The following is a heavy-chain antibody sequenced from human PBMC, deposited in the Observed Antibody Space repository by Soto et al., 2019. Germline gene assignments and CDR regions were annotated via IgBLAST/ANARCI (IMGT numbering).Heavy chain of an antibody. D-gene: IGHD2-2*01. CDR2: ISGSNIYT. V-gene: IGHV3-11*06. CDR3: ARDGGEVIPAAIGGGYGMDV. J-gene: IGHJ6*02. Sequence: RLSCAASGFTFSDYYMSWIRQAPGKGLEWISYISGSNIYTNYADSVKGRFTISRDNANNSLYLQMDSLRVEDTAVYYCARDGGEVIPAAIGGGYGMDVWGQGTTVTVXS. CDR1: GFTFSDYY.